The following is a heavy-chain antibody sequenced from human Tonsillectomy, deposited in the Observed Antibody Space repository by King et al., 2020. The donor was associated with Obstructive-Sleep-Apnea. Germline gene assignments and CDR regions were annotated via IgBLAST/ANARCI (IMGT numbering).Heavy chain of an antibody. D-gene: IGHD4-17*01. J-gene: IGHJ6*02. CDR2: INHSGST. CDR1: GGSFSGYY. Sequence: VQLQQWGAGLLKPSETLSLTCAVYGGSFSGYYWSWIRQPPGKGLEWIGEINHSGSTNYNPSLKSRVTISVDTSKNQFSLKLSSVTAADTAVYYCARDDYGYGMDVWRQGTTVTVSS. CDR3: ARDDYGYGMDV. V-gene: IGHV4-34*01.